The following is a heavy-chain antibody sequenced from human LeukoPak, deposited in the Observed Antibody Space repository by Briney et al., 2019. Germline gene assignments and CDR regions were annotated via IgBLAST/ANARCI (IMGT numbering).Heavy chain of an antibody. CDR2: IWCDGSNK. CDR3: ARGGPIKYDSSGFYYPLDD. J-gene: IGHJ4*02. V-gene: IGHV3-33*01. D-gene: IGHD3-22*01. CDR1: GFTLSSYG. Sequence: TLRLSCAASGFTLSSYGRNWVRQAPGKGLEWVAVIWCDGSNKYFADSVKGRFTISRDNSKNTLYLQMNRLRAEDTAVYFCARGGPIKYDSSGFYYPLDDWGQGTLVTVSS.